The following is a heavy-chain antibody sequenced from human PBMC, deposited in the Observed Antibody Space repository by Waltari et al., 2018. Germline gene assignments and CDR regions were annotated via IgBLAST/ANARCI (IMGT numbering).Heavy chain of an antibody. CDR2: MQYRGST. CDR3: GRIAFGDEGGYFQY. Sequence: HLQLQESGPGLVKPSETLSLTCTGSGGSISTNYNWGWIRQPPGKGLEWMGNMQYRGSTFYNPSLESRVTISLDTWKNQFSLRLSSVGAADTAVYFCGRIAFGDEGGYFQYWGQGTLVTVSS. D-gene: IGHD4-17*01. V-gene: IGHV4-39*01. CDR1: GGSISTNYN. J-gene: IGHJ1*01.